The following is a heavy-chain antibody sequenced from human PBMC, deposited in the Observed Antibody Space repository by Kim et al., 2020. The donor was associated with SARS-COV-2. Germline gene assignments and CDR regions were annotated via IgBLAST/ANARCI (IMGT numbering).Heavy chain of an antibody. J-gene: IGHJ6*03. CDR3: ARGVREYQLLSYKNYYYYMDV. D-gene: IGHD2-2*01. CDR2: INHSGST. V-gene: IGHV4-34*01. Sequence: SETLSLTCAVYGGSFSGYYWSWIRQPPGKGLEWIGEINHSGSTNYNPSLKSRVTISVDTSKNQFSLKLSSVTAADTAVYYCARGVREYQLLSYKNYYYYMDVCGKGTTVTVSS. CDR1: GGSFSGYY.